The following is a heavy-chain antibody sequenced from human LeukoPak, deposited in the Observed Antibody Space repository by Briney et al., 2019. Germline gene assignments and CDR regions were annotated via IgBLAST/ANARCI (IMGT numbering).Heavy chain of an antibody. CDR2: ISGSGGST. Sequence: GGSLRLSCAASGFTFSSYAMSWVRQAPGKGLEWVSAISGSGGSTYYADSVKGRFTISRDNSKNTLYLQMNSLRAEDTAVYYCAKDLGVVIHPRYFDYWGQGTLVTVSS. D-gene: IGHD3-22*01. J-gene: IGHJ4*02. V-gene: IGHV3-23*01. CDR1: GFTFSSYA. CDR3: AKDLGVVIHPRYFDY.